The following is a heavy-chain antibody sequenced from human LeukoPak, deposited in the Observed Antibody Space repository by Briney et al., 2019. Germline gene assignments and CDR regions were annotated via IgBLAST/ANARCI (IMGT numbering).Heavy chain of an antibody. V-gene: IGHV1-2*02. CDR1: GYTFTGYY. J-gene: IGHJ1*01. D-gene: IGHD1-26*01. CDR3: AREWVGATTRYFQH. Sequence: ASVKVSCKASGYTFTGYYMHWVRQAPGQGLEWMGWMNPYSGGTNYAQKFQGRVTMTRDTSISTAYMELSRLRSDDTAVYYCAREWVGATTRYFQHWGQGTLVTVSS. CDR2: MNPYSGGT.